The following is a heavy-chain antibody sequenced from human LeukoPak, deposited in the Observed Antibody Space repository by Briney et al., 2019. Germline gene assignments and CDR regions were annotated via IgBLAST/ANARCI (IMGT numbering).Heavy chain of an antibody. CDR3: ATDFYDSP. V-gene: IGHV3-15*07. CDR2: IRSNSDGGTI. CDR1: GFSFYNAW. D-gene: IGHD3-22*01. Sequence: GGSLRLSCATSGFSFYNAWMNWVRQAPGKGLEWVGRIRSNSDGGTIDYAAPVKGRFTLSRDDSKDTLYLQMNSLQTEDTAVYYCATDFYDSPWGQGTLATVSS. J-gene: IGHJ5*02.